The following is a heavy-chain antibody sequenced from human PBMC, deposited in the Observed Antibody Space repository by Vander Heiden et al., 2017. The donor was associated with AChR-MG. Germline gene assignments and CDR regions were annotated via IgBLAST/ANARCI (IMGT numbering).Heavy chain of an antibody. D-gene: IGHD1-26*01. J-gene: IGHJ4*02. CDR3: GKDSEYLQSALFDY. CDR1: GFTYRNYA. Sequence: EVQLLESGGGLVQTGGSLRLSCAASGFTYRNYAMGWIRQAPGKGLEWVSSVTASGGSTSYADSVKGRFTISRDNSKNTLYLQMNSLRPEDTAIYYCGKDSEYLQSALFDYWGQGTLVTVSS. CDR2: VTASGGST. V-gene: IGHV3-23*01.